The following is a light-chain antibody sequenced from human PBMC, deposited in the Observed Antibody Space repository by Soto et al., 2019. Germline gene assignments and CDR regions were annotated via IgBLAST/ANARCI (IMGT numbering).Light chain of an antibody. CDR2: AAS. Sequence: DIQMTQSPSSLSASVGDRVTITCRASQSISSYLNWYQQKPGKAPKLLIYAASSLQSGVPSRFSGSGSGTDFTLTISSLQPEDFATYYCQQSYSTPQTFGQWTKV. CDR3: QQSYSTPQT. V-gene: IGKV1-39*01. J-gene: IGKJ1*01. CDR1: QSISSY.